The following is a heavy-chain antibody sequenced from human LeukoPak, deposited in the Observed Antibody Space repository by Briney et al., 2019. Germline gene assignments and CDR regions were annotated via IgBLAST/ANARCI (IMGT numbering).Heavy chain of an antibody. CDR1: GFTFNNYE. V-gene: IGHV3-13*01. CDR3: AREGRMGTADAFDV. J-gene: IGHJ3*01. D-gene: IGHD1-14*01. Sequence: GGSLRLSCAVSGFTFNNYEMHWVRQTAGKGLEWVSAVGIAGDTFYAGSVKGRFSISGDNAESSLFLQMNSLRAGDTAVYYCAREGRMGTADAFDVWGQGTMVTVSS. CDR2: VGIAGDT.